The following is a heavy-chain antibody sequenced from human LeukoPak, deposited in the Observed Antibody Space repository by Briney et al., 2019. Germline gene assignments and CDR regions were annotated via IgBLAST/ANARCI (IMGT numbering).Heavy chain of an antibody. CDR3: ARDKRVYSGGMDV. Sequence: GGSLGLSCAASGLTFSSHWMHWVRQAPGKGLVWVSRLNADASTTNYADSVKGRFTISRDNAKNTLYLQMNSLRAEDTAVYYCARDKRVYSGGMDVWGQGTTVTVSS. V-gene: IGHV3-74*01. CDR2: LNADASTT. D-gene: IGHD4-11*01. J-gene: IGHJ6*02. CDR1: GLTFSSHW.